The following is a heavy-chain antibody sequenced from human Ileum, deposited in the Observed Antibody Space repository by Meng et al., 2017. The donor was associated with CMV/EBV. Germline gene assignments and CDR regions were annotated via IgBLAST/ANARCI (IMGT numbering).Heavy chain of an antibody. V-gene: IGHV3-23*01. Sequence: SCAASGFTFSSYAMSWVRQGPGKGLEWLSGISGSGGAYYADSVKGRFTISRDNSQNMLYLQMSSLRAEDTAVYYCAKSPGNHRYTGDSWGQGTPVTVSS. J-gene: IGHJ4*02. CDR1: GFTFSSYA. CDR3: AKSPGNHRYTGDS. CDR2: ISGSGGA. D-gene: IGHD3-16*02.